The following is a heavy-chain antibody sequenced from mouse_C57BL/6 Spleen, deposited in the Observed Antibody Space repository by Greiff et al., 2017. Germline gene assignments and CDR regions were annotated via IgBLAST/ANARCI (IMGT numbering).Heavy chain of an antibody. Sequence: QVTLKESGPGILQPSQTLSLTCSFSGFSLSTFGLGVGWIRQPSGKGLEWLAHIWWDADKYYHQALKSRLTISKDTSKNQVFLKIANVDTADTATYYCARIEDYSDSNFYFDYWGQGTTLTVSS. D-gene: IGHD2-5*01. V-gene: IGHV8-8*01. CDR1: GFSLSTFGLG. J-gene: IGHJ2*01. CDR3: ARIEDYSDSNFYFDY. CDR2: IWWDADK.